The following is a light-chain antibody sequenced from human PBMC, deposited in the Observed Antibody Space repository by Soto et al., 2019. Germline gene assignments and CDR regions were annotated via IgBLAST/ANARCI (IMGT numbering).Light chain of an antibody. V-gene: IGKV1-33*01. CDR1: QDISNY. J-gene: IGKJ4*01. CDR2: DAS. CDR3: QQYDNLPLT. Sequence: DIQMTQSPSSLSASVGDRVTITCQASQDISNYLNWYQQKPGKAPKLLIYDASNLETRVPSRFSGSGSGTDFTFTISSLQPEDIATYYCQQYDNLPLTFGGGTKV.